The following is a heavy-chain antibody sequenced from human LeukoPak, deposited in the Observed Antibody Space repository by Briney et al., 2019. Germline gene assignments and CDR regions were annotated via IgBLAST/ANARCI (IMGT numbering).Heavy chain of an antibody. J-gene: IGHJ4*02. CDR3: AGRVSTVAPFDY. D-gene: IGHD6-13*01. CDR1: GYSFTSYW. CDR2: IYPGDSDT. V-gene: IGHV5-51*01. Sequence: GESLKISCKGSGYSFTSYWIGWVRQLPGKGVEGMGIIYPGDSDTRYSPSFQGQVTISADKSISTAYLQWSSLKASDTAMYYCAGRVSTVAPFDYWGQGTLVTVSS.